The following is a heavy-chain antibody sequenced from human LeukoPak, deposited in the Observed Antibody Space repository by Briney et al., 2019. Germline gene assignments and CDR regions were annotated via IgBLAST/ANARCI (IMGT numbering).Heavy chain of an antibody. Sequence: SGTLSLTCAVSGGSISTYNWWSWVRQPPGKGLEWIGEIFHSGITNYNPSLKSRVTISVDTSENQFSLKLSSVTAADTAVYYCASSSGGFGESDYWGQGTLVTVSS. J-gene: IGHJ4*02. CDR2: IFHSGIT. CDR1: GGSISTYNW. V-gene: IGHV4-4*02. D-gene: IGHD3-10*01. CDR3: ASSSGGFGESDY.